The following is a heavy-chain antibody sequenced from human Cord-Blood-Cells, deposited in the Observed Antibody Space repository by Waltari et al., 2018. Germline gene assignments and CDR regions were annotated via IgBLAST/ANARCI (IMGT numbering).Heavy chain of an antibody. CDR2: FDPEDGET. Sequence: QVQLVPSGAEVKKPGASVKVSCKVSGSTLPELSLHWVREAPGKGLEWMGGFDPEDGETIYAQKFQGRVTMTEDTSTDTAYMELSSLRSEDTAVYYCATPYCSGGSCYSDAFDIWGQGTMVTVSS. V-gene: IGHV1-24*01. CDR1: GSTLPELS. CDR3: ATPYCSGGSCYSDAFDI. D-gene: IGHD2-15*01. J-gene: IGHJ3*02.